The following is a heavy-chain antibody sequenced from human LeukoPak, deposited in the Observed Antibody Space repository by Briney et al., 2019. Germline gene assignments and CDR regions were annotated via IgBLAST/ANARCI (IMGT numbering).Heavy chain of an antibody. Sequence: ASVKVSCKASGYTFTGYYMHWVRQAPGQGLEWMGWINPNSGGTNYAQKFQGRVTMTRDTSISTAYMELSRLRSDDTAVYYCASHSGSYYPLRYWYFDLWGRGTLVTVSS. V-gene: IGHV1-2*02. D-gene: IGHD1-26*01. CDR3: ASHSGSYYPLRYWYFDL. CDR1: GYTFTGYY. CDR2: INPNSGGT. J-gene: IGHJ2*01.